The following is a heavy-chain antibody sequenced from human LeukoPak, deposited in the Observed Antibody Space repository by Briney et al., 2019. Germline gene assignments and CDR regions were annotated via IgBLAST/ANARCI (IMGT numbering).Heavy chain of an antibody. D-gene: IGHD6-19*01. CDR3: ARKGLTKPLSVAVDFDS. CDR2: IDHSGRT. Sequence: PSETLSLTCAVYGGSFSGYYWSWIRQPPGKVLEWIAEIDHSGRTNFNRSLKSRVTISVDTSKNRFSLKLSSVTAADTAVYYCARKGLTKPLSVAVDFDSWAQGTLVTVSS. J-gene: IGHJ4*02. V-gene: IGHV4-34*01. CDR1: GGSFSGYY.